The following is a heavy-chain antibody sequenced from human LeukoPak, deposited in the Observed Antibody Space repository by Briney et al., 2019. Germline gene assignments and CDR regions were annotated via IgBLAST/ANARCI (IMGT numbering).Heavy chain of an antibody. CDR2: FSVTDKTT. CDR3: AKDPSVYYGDYIIR. Sequence: GGSLRLSCAASGFTFSSYWMSWVRQAPGKGLEWVPGFSVTDKTTYYADSVKGRFTISRDNSKNTLYLQMSSLRVEDTAVYYCAKDPSVYYGDYIIRWGQGTLVIVSS. D-gene: IGHD4-17*01. J-gene: IGHJ4*02. V-gene: IGHV3-23*01. CDR1: GFTFSSYW.